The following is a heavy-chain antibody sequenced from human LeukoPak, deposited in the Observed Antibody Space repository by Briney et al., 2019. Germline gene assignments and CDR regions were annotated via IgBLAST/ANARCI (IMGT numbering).Heavy chain of an antibody. Sequence: PGGSLRLSCAASGFTLSSYSRNWVRQAAGKGLEWVSSISSSSSYIYYADSVKGRFTISRDNAKNSLYLQLNILRAEHTAVYYCARVRVVVRYFDYWGQGTLVTVSS. D-gene: IGHD3-22*01. CDR3: ARVRVVVRYFDY. V-gene: IGHV3-21*01. CDR1: GFTLSSYS. J-gene: IGHJ4*02. CDR2: ISSSSSYI.